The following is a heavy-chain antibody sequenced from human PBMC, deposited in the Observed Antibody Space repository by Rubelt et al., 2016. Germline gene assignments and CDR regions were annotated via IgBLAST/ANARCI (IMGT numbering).Heavy chain of an antibody. CDR3: ARGVNGWV. Sequence: QVQLVQSGAEVKRPGASVKVLCKASGYTFTGYYMHWVRQAPGQGLEWMGRIHPNSGGTNYAQMFQGRVTMTGDTSSSTAYMELSRLTSDDTAIYYCARGVNGWVWGQGTLVTVSS. CDR1: GYTFTGYY. J-gene: IGHJ4*02. CDR2: IHPNSGGT. V-gene: IGHV1-2*06. D-gene: IGHD3-9*01.